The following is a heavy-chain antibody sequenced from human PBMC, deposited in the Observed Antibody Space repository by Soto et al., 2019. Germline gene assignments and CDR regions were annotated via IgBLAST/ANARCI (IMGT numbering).Heavy chain of an antibody. CDR1: GFTFSSYG. V-gene: IGHV3-30*18. Sequence: QVQLVESGGGVVQPGRSLRLSCAASGFTFSSYGMHWVRQAPGKGLEWVAVISYDGSNKYYADSVRGRFTISRDNSKSTLYLQMNSLRAEDTAVYYCAKDPPQVPIVVVPAAIDYWGQGTLVTVSS. CDR3: AKDPPQVPIVVVPAAIDY. J-gene: IGHJ4*02. D-gene: IGHD2-2*01. CDR2: ISYDGSNK.